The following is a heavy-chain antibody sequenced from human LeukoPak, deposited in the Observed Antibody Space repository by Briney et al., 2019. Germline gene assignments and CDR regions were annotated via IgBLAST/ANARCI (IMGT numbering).Heavy chain of an antibody. CDR2: ISAYNGNT. CDR3: ARDLRLGDDFDY. J-gene: IGHJ4*02. V-gene: IGHV1-18*01. Sequence: ASVKVSCKASGYTFTSYGISWVRQALGQGLEWMGWISAYNGNTNYAQKLQGRVTMTTDTSTSTAYMELRSLRSDDTAVYYCARDLRLGDDFDYWGQGTLVTVSS. CDR1: GYTFTSYG. D-gene: IGHD3-16*01.